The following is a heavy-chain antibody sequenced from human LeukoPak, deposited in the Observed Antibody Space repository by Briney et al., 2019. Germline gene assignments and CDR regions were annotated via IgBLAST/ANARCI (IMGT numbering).Heavy chain of an antibody. J-gene: IGHJ5*02. CDR1: GGSISSGRHY. V-gene: IGHV4-61*02. CDR2: IYTSGSS. CDR3: ARGPNWFDP. Sequence: SETLSLTCTVSGGSISSGRHYWSWIRQPAGKGLEWIGRIYTSGSSNYNPSLKSLVTISVDTSKNQFSLKLSSVTAADTAVYYCARGPNWFDPWGQGTLVTVSS.